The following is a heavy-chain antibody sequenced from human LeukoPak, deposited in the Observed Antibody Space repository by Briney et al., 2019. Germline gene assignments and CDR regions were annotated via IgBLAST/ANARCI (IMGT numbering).Heavy chain of an antibody. V-gene: IGHV3-7*01. Sequence: GGSLRLSCVASGFTFSSYWMSWVRQAPGKGLEWVGHIKPDGTLKEYVDAVKGRSTISRENAKNSLYLQMNSLRGEDTAVYYCARVYNSGNSDYGYWGQGTLVTVSS. D-gene: IGHD4-23*01. J-gene: IGHJ4*02. CDR1: GFTFSSYW. CDR3: ARVYNSGNSDYGY. CDR2: IKPDGTLK.